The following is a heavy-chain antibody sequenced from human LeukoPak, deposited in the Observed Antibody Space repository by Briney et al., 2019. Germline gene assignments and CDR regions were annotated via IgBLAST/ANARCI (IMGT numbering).Heavy chain of an antibody. CDR2: IYPGDSDT. CDR1: GYSFTSYW. Sequence: GESLKISCKGSGYSFTSYWIGWVRQMPGKGLEWMGIIYPGDSDTRYSPSSQGQVTISADKSISTAYLQWSSLKASDTAMYYCARALDYGDYVSYFDYWGQGTLVTVSS. CDR3: ARALDYGDYVSYFDY. V-gene: IGHV5-51*01. D-gene: IGHD4-17*01. J-gene: IGHJ4*02.